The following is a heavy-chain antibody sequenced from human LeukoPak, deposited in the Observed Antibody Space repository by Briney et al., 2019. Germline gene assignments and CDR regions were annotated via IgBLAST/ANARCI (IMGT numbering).Heavy chain of an antibody. CDR3: ARVKNYYDSSGYLYYFDY. V-gene: IGHV1-2*02. Sequence: ASVKVSCKASGYTFTGYYMHWVRQAPGQGLEWMGWINPNSGGTNYAQKFQGRVTMTRDTSISTAYMELSRLRSDDTAVYYCARVKNYYDSSGYLYYFDYWGQGTLVTVSS. J-gene: IGHJ4*02. CDR1: GYTFTGYY. CDR2: INPNSGGT. D-gene: IGHD3-22*01.